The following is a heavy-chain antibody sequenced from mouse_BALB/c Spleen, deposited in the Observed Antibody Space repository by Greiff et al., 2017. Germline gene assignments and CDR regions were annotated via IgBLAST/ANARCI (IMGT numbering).Heavy chain of an antibody. Sequence: QVQLQQSGAELVKPGASVKMSCKASGYTFTSYWMHWVKQRPGQGLEWIGVIDPSDSYTSYNQKFKGKATLTVDTSSSTAYMQLSSLTSEDSAVYYCTREGGITTAAWFAYWGQGTLVTVSA. CDR3: TREGGITTAAWFAY. CDR2: IDPSDSYT. D-gene: IGHD2-4*01. CDR1: GYTFTSYW. J-gene: IGHJ3*01. V-gene: IGHV1S127*01.